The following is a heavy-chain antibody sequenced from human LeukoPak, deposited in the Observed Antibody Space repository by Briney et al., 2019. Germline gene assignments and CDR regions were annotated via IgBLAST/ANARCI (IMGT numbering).Heavy chain of an antibody. D-gene: IGHD6-19*01. CDR2: ISYDGSNK. V-gene: IGHV3-30*18. Sequence: GGSLRLSCAASGFTFSSYGMHWVRQAPGKGLEWVAVISYDGSNKYYADSVKGRFTISKDNSKNTLYLQMNSLRAEDTAVYYCAKGSPWVAVSAFDIWGQGTMVTVSS. CDR3: AKGSPWVAVSAFDI. CDR1: GFTFSSYG. J-gene: IGHJ3*02.